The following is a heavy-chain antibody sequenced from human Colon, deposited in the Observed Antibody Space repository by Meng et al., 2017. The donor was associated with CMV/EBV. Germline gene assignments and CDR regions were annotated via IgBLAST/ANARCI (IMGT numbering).Heavy chain of an antibody. Sequence: GESLKISCTASGFTFSDYYMNWVRQAPGKGLEWVSSISSSSTIYYADSVKGRFTISRDNAKNSLYLQMNSLRAEDTAVYYCARDGGWYEYYFDYWGQGILVTVSS. CDR3: ARDGGWYEYYFDY. J-gene: IGHJ4*02. CDR1: GFTFSDYY. V-gene: IGHV3-69-1*02. CDR2: ISSSSTI. D-gene: IGHD6-13*01.